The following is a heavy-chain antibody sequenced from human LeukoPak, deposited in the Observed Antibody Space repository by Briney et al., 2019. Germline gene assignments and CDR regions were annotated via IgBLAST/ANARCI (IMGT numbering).Heavy chain of an antibody. Sequence: SQTLSLTCAISGDSVSSNGVAWNWIRQSPSRGLEWLGRTYYASGWSYDYALSVKGRITVNPDTSKNQFSLQLNSVTPEDTALYYCERGRISVFDYWGQGTLVTVSS. CDR3: ERGRISVFDY. CDR2: TYYASGWSY. CDR1: GDSVSSNGVA. J-gene: IGHJ4*02. V-gene: IGHV6-1*01. D-gene: IGHD3-3*01.